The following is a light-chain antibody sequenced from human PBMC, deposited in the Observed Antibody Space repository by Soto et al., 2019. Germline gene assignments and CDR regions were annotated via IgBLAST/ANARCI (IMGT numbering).Light chain of an antibody. Sequence: QSALTQPRSVSGSPGQSVTISCTGTSSDVGGYNYVSWYQQHPGKAPKLMIYDVSKRPSGVPDRFSGSKSGNPASLTISGLQAEDEADYYCCSHVGRHAEFGGGTKLTV. CDR2: DVS. CDR1: SSDVGGYNY. V-gene: IGLV2-11*01. CDR3: CSHVGRHAE. J-gene: IGLJ2*01.